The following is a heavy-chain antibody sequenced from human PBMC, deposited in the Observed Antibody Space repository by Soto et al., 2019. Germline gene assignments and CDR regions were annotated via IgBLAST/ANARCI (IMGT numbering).Heavy chain of an antibody. D-gene: IGHD2-2*01. V-gene: IGHV3-23*01. Sequence: QAVGSLRLSCAASGFTFSSYAMSWVRQAPGKGLEWVSAISGSGGSTYYADSVKGRFTISRDNSKNTLYLQMNSLRAEDTAVYYCAKEGYCSSTSCYRSGMDVWGQGTTVTVSS. CDR2: ISGSGGST. CDR3: AKEGYCSSTSCYRSGMDV. CDR1: GFTFSSYA. J-gene: IGHJ6*02.